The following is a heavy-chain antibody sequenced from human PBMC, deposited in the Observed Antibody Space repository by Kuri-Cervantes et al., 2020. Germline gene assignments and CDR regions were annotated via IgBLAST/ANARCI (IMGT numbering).Heavy chain of an antibody. CDR3: ARVGSPVAHLRWIDY. V-gene: IGHV3-53*01. J-gene: IGHJ4*02. CDR2: IYSGGST. CDR1: GFTVSSNY. Sequence: GGSLRLSCAASGFTVSSNYMSWVRQAPGKGLEWVSVIYSGGSTYYADSVKGRFTISRDNAKNSLYLQMNSLRAEDTAVYYCARVGSPVAHLRWIDYWGQGTLVTVSS. D-gene: IGHD6-19*01.